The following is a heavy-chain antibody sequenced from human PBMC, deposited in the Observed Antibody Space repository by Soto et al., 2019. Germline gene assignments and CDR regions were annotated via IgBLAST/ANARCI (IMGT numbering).Heavy chain of an antibody. CDR1: GDSVTSGSYY. Sequence: SETLSLTCIVSGDSVTSGSYYWAWLRQPPGKGLEWIGYISYTGRTKYNPSLQSRVTISVDTSKNDFSLNLSSVTAADTAVYFCAREWGLLPYYVMNVWGHGTAVTVSS. CDR3: AREWGLLPYYVMNV. CDR2: ISYTGRT. V-gene: IGHV4-61*03. D-gene: IGHD7-27*01. J-gene: IGHJ6*02.